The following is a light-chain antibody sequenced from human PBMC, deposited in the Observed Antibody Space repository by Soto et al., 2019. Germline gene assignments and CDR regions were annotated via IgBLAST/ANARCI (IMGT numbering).Light chain of an antibody. CDR1: QSIGSY. CDR3: QQSYNAPYT. J-gene: IGKJ2*01. CDR2: AAY. V-gene: IGKV1-39*01. Sequence: DIQMTQSPSSLSASVGDRVTIPCRARQSIGSYLNWYQHKPGKAPQLLIYAAYSLQGWVPSRFSGRGSGTDFTLTVSSLQPEYFATYYCQQSYNAPYTFGQGTKLEIK.